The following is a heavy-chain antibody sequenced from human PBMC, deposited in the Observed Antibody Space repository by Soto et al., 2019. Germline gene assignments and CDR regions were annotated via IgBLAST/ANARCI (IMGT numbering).Heavy chain of an antibody. Sequence: QVQLVESGGGLVKPGGSLRLSCAASGFTFSDYYMSWIRQAPGKGLEWVSYISSSGSTIYYADSVKGRFTISRDNAKNPLDLQMNALRAGDPAVYSWGRVSSSSLYGGDWFHPWGQGTLVTVSS. V-gene: IGHV3-11*01. D-gene: IGHD6-6*01. CDR1: GFTFSDYY. J-gene: IGHJ5*02. CDR3: GRVSSSSLYGGDWFHP. CDR2: ISSSGSTI.